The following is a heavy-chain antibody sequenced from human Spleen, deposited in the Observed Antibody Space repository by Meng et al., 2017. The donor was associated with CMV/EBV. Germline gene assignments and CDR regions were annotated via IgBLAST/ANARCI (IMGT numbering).Heavy chain of an antibody. CDR1: GCTFSSYA. Sequence: VQLVESGGGVVQPGSSLRLSCAAWGCTFSSYAMHWVRQAPGKGLEWVAVISYDGSNKYYADSVKGRFTISRDNSKNTLYLQMNSLRAEDTAVYYCAKDYEAYCGGDCYRYYVDYWGQGTLFTVSS. J-gene: IGHJ4*02. CDR3: AKDYEAYCGGDCYRYYVDY. D-gene: IGHD2-21*02. V-gene: IGHV3-30-3*01. CDR2: ISYDGSNK.